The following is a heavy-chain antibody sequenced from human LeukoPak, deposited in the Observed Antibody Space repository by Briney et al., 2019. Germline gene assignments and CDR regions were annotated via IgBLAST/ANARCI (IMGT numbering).Heavy chain of an antibody. Sequence: SETLSLTCTVSGGSISSSSYYWGWIRQPPGKGLEWIGSIYYGGSTYYNPSLKSRVTISVDTSKNQFSLKLSSVTAADTAVYYCARDRVAAAYYFDYWGQGTLVTVSS. D-gene: IGHD6-25*01. J-gene: IGHJ4*02. CDR3: ARDRVAAAYYFDY. CDR2: IYYGGST. V-gene: IGHV4-39*07. CDR1: GGSISSSSYY.